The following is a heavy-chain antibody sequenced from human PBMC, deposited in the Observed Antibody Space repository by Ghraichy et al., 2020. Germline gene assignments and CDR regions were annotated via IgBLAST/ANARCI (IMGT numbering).Heavy chain of an antibody. CDR2: IYYSGP. J-gene: IGHJ3*02. V-gene: IGHV4-59*01. CDR3: ARGQTNRPTDAFDI. Sequence: ESLNISCHVSGVHIDRYYWTWIRRPPGKGLEWLGHIYYSGPTYNPSLKSRVTVSLDFSKSLFSLTLDSVTAVDTAVYYCARGQTNRPTDAFDIWGQGTVVTVSS. D-gene: IGHD2-8*01. CDR1: GVHIDRYY.